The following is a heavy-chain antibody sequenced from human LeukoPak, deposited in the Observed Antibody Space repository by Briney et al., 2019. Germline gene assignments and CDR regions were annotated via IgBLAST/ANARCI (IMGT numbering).Heavy chain of an antibody. D-gene: IGHD5-18*01. Sequence: ASVKVSCKASGYTFTSYGISWVRQAPGQGLEWMGWISAYNGNTNYAQKLQGRVTMTTDTSTSTAYMELRSLRSDDTAVYYCARDLGQLWQKPIDYWGQGTLVTVSS. CDR3: ARDLGQLWQKPIDY. CDR1: GYTFTSYG. V-gene: IGHV1-18*01. J-gene: IGHJ4*02. CDR2: ISAYNGNT.